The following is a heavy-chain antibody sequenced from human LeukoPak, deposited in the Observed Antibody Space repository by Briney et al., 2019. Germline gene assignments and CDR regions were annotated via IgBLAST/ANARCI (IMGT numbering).Heavy chain of an antibody. CDR2: INAGNGNT. V-gene: IGHV1-3*03. D-gene: IGHD3-10*01. J-gene: IGHJ5*02. CDR3: ARDCLPFGEFNWFDP. Sequence: WASVKVSCKASGYIFTSYAIHWVRQAPGQRLECMGWINAGNGNTKYSQEFQGRVTMTRDTSTSTVYMELSSLRSEDTAVYYCARDCLPFGEFNWFDPWGQGTLVTVSS. CDR1: GYIFTSYA.